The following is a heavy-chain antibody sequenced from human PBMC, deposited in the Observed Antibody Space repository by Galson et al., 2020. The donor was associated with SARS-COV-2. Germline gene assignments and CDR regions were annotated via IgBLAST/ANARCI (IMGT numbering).Heavy chain of an antibody. CDR1: GFAFSSNS. CDR2: ISSGGTTI. D-gene: IGHD3-10*01. J-gene: IGHJ4*02. Sequence: GGSLRLSCAASGFAFSSNSMTWVRQAPGKGLEWVSYISSGGTTIYYADSVKGRFTISKDNAKKSVYLQLNSLRDEDTAVYYCTRTTFGGFDYWGRGTLVTVSS. V-gene: IGHV3-48*02. CDR3: TRTTFGGFDY.